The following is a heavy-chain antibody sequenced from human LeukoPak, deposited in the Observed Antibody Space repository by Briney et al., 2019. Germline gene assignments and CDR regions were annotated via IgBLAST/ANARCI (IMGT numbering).Heavy chain of an antibody. CDR2: INDSGGA. Sequence: SETLSLTCAVYGGSFSNYYWSWIRQPPGKGLEWLAEINDSGGANYNPSLMSRVTVSVGTSKNQFSLRLTSVTATDTAVYYCARRWNYGRNYYIDVWGKGATVSVSS. D-gene: IGHD1-7*01. J-gene: IGHJ6*03. CDR3: ARRWNYGRNYYIDV. V-gene: IGHV4-34*01. CDR1: GGSFSNYY.